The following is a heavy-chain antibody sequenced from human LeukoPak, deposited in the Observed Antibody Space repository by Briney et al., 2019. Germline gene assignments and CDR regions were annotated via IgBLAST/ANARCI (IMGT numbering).Heavy chain of an antibody. V-gene: IGHV4-59*01. J-gene: IGHJ4*02. Sequence: SETLSLTCTVSGGSISSYYWSWIRQPPGKGLEWIGYIYYSGSTNYNPSLKSRVTISVDTSKNQFSLKLSSVTAADTAVYYCARDRWYYYDSSGPHEAYFDYWGQGTLVTVSS. CDR1: GGSISSYY. CDR2: IYYSGST. CDR3: ARDRWYYYDSSGPHEAYFDY. D-gene: IGHD3-22*01.